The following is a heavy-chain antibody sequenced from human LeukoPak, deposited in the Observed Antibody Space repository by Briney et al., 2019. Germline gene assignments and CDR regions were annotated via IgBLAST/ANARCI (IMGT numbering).Heavy chain of an antibody. CDR3: ARLEGIAAAGTGDRG. Sequence: SETLSLTCAVYGGSFSGYYWSWIRQPPGKGLEWIGEINHSGSTNYNPSLKSRVTISVDTSKNQFSLKLSSVTAADTAVYYCARLEGIAAAGTGDRGWGQGTLVTVSS. CDR2: INHSGST. J-gene: IGHJ4*02. CDR1: GGSFSGYY. D-gene: IGHD6-13*01. V-gene: IGHV4-34*01.